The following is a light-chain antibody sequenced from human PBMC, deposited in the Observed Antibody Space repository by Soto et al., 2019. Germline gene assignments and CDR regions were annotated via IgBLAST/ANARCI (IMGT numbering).Light chain of an antibody. Sequence: ENELVQTPGTLGLSQREKATLSCRASHTISSSYLAWYQQKPGQAPRLLMYGISRRATGIPARFSGSGSGTDFTLTISSLQSEDFALDYCQQYNNWPPQTFGQGTKVDIK. J-gene: IGKJ1*01. CDR2: GIS. V-gene: IGKV3-15*01. CDR1: HTISSSY. CDR3: QQYNNWPPQT.